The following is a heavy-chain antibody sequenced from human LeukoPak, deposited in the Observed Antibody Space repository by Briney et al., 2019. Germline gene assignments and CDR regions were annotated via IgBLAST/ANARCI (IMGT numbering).Heavy chain of an antibody. CDR1: GFTFSSCA. J-gene: IGHJ4*02. CDR2: ISGSGRST. V-gene: IGHV3-23*01. CDR3: AKGLQNFDY. Sequence: PGGSLRLSCAASGFTFSSCAMTWVRQAPGKGLEWVSAISGSGRSTYYADSVKGRFTVSSDNSKNTLYLQMNSLRAEDTAVYYCAKGLQNFDYWGQGTLVTVSS.